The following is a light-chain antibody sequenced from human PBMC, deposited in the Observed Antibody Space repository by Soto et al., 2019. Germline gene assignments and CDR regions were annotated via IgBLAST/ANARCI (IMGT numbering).Light chain of an antibody. V-gene: IGLV2-14*03. CDR3: SAYPSGATHVV. CDR2: DVN. J-gene: IGLJ2*01. Sequence: QSALTQPASVSGSPGQSITISCTGTSSDIGGLYNYVSWYQQHPGKAPKHLIYDVNAQPSGVSDRFSGSKSGNTASLTISGLQAEDEADYFCSAYPSGATHVVFGGGTKLTVL. CDR1: SSDIGGLYNY.